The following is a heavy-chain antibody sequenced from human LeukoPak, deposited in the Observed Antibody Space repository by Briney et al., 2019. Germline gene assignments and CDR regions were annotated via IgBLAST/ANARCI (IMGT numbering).Heavy chain of an antibody. Sequence: PGGSLRLSCAASGFTFSSYAMSWVRQAPGKGLEWVSAISGSGGSTYYADSVKGRFTISRDNSKNTLYLQMNSLRAEDTAVYYCAKDQGGSAGLGRWAIYYYYGMDVWGQGTTVTVSS. D-gene: IGHD3-16*01. J-gene: IGHJ6*02. V-gene: IGHV3-23*01. CDR1: GFTFSSYA. CDR2: ISGSGGST. CDR3: AKDQGGSAGLGRWAIYYYYGMDV.